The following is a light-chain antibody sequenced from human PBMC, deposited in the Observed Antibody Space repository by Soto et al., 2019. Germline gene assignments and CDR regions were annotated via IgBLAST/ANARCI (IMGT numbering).Light chain of an antibody. CDR1: QSVDSNF. V-gene: IGKV3-20*01. Sequence: EIVLTQSPGTLSLSPGERATLSCRANQSVDSNFLAWNQQKPGQAPRLLIYATSTRATGIPDRFSGSGSGTDFTLTISRLEPEDFAVYYCQKYGRSPGWTLGRGTKVDTK. CDR3: QKYGRSPGWT. CDR2: ATS. J-gene: IGKJ1*01.